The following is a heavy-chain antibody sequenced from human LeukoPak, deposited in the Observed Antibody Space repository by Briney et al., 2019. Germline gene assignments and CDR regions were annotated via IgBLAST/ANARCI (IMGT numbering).Heavy chain of an antibody. Sequence: GGSLRLSCAASGFTFSDYYMSWIRQAPGKGLEWVSYISSSGSTMYHADSVKGRFIISGDNAKNSLYLQMNSLRAEDTAVYYCARDPVEISYDYWGQGTLVTVSS. V-gene: IGHV3-11*04. J-gene: IGHJ4*02. CDR2: ISSSGSTM. CDR1: GFTFSDYY. D-gene: IGHD5-24*01. CDR3: ARDPVEISYDY.